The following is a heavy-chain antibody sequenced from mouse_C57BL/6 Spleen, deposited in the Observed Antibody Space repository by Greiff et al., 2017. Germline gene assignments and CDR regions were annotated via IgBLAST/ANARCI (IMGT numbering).Heavy chain of an antibody. CDR2: IDPSDSYT. J-gene: IGHJ2*01. Sequence: QVQLQQPGAELVKPGASVKLSCKASGYTFTSYWMQWVKQRPGQGLEWIGEIDPSDSYTNYNQKFKGKATLTVDTSSSTAYMQLSSLTSEDSAVYYCARSKDYGNYDYWGQGTTLTVSS. D-gene: IGHD2-1*01. V-gene: IGHV1-50*01. CDR3: ARSKDYGNYDY. CDR1: GYTFTSYW.